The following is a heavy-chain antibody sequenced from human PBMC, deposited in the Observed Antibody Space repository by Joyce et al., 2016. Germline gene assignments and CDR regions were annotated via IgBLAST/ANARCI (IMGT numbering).Heavy chain of an antibody. CDR1: GDSFSDTSYY. D-gene: IGHD3-10*01. Sequence: HLQESGPGLVKPSETLSLTCTISGDSFSDTSYYWTWIRQPPGKGLEWLRFIYNSETPHYNPSLGGRLSISAGAAKKQFSLGLTSVTSADTSVYYCATSLPSRVGGFQFFGMDVWGQGTTVIVS. CDR3: ATSLPSRVGGFQFFGMDV. J-gene: IGHJ6*02. CDR2: IYNSETP. V-gene: IGHV4-61*01.